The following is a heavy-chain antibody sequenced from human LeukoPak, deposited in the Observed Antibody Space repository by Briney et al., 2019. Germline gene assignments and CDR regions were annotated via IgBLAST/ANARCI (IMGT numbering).Heavy chain of an antibody. CDR1: GYTFTSYG. J-gene: IGHJ4*02. D-gene: IGHD6-13*01. Sequence: ASVKVSCEASGYTFTSYGISWVRQAPGQGLEWMGWISAYNGNTNYAQKLQGRVTMTTDTSTSTAYMELRSLRSDDTAVYYCARVAGSSWYAYFDYWGQGTLVTVSS. CDR3: ARVAGSSWYAYFDY. CDR2: ISAYNGNT. V-gene: IGHV1-18*01.